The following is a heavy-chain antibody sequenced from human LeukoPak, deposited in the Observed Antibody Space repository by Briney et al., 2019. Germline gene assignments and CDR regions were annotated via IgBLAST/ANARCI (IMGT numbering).Heavy chain of an antibody. J-gene: IGHJ4*02. CDR1: GGSISSYY. CDR3: ATAGSSWYGFFDY. Sequence: SETLSLTCTVSGGSISSYYWSWIRQPPGKGLEWIGYIYYSGSTNYNPSLKSRVTISVDTSKNQFSLKLSSVTAADTAVYYCATAGSSWYGFFDYWGQGTPVTVSS. CDR2: IYYSGST. V-gene: IGHV4-59*01. D-gene: IGHD6-13*01.